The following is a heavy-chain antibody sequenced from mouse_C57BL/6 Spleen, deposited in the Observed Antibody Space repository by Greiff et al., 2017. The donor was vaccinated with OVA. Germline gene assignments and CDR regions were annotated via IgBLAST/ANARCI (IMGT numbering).Heavy chain of an antibody. J-gene: IGHJ4*01. CDR1: GYAFSSYW. V-gene: IGHV1-80*01. Sequence: QVQLQQSGAELVKPGASVKISCKASGYAFSSYWMTWVKQRHGKGLEWIGQIYPGDGDTNYNGKFKGKATLTADKSSSTAYMQLSILTSEDSAVDCVARDQFYYDYDYAMDYWGQGTSVTVSS. CDR3: ARDQFYYDYDYAMDY. CDR2: IYPGDGDT. D-gene: IGHD2-4*01.